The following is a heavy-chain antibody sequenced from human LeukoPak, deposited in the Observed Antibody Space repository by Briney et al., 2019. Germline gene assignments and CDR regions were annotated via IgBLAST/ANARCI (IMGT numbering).Heavy chain of an antibody. CDR2: IWNDGSNK. CDR1: GFTFSHYG. D-gene: IGHD4-11*01. CDR3: AKDAQRGFDYSNSLEH. Sequence: PGGSLTLSCPTSGFTFSHYGMHWVRQAPGKGREWVAVIWNDGSNKYYGDSVKGRFTISRDNSKNTLYLQMNSLTVEDTAVYYCAKDAQRGFDYSNSLEHWGQGTLVTVSS. V-gene: IGHV3-33*06. J-gene: IGHJ5*02.